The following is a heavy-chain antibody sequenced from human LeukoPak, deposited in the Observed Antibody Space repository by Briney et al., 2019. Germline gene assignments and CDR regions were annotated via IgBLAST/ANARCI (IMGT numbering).Heavy chain of an antibody. V-gene: IGHV1-69*13. CDR2: IIPIFGTA. CDR3: ARGHYDSSGYYSWDNWFDP. J-gene: IGHJ5*02. Sequence: SVKVSCKASGGTFISYAISWVRQAPGQGLEWMGGIIPIFGTANYAQKFQGRVTITADESTSTAYMELSSLRSEDTAVYYCARGHYDSSGYYSWDNWFDPWGQGTLVTVSS. D-gene: IGHD3-22*01. CDR1: GGTFISYA.